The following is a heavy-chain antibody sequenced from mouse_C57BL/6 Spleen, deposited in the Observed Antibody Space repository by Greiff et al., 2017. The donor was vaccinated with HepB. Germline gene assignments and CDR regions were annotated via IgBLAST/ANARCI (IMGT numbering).Heavy chain of an antibody. D-gene: IGHD1-1*01. CDR2: IYPRSGNT. CDR1: GYTFTSYG. V-gene: IGHV1-81*01. J-gene: IGHJ3*01. Sequence: VQLQQSGAELARPGASVKLSCKASGYTFTSYGISWVKQRTGQGLEWIGEIYPRSGNTYYNEKFKGKATLTADESSSTAYMELRSLTSEDSAVYFCARDYGSRAWFAYWGQGTLVTVSA. CDR3: ARDYGSRAWFAY.